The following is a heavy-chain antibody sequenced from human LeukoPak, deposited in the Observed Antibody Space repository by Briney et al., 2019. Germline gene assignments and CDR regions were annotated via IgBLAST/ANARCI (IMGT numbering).Heavy chain of an antibody. D-gene: IGHD5-18*01. CDR1: GYTFTTYY. V-gene: IGHV1-46*01. J-gene: IGHJ4*02. Sequence: ASVKVSFKASGYTFTTYYMHWVRQAPGQGLEWMGIINPSGGSTSYAQKFQGTVTMTRDTSTSTAYMEVGSLRSEDTAVYYCARVDTAMGPDYWGQGTLVTVSS. CDR3: ARVDTAMGPDY. CDR2: INPSGGST.